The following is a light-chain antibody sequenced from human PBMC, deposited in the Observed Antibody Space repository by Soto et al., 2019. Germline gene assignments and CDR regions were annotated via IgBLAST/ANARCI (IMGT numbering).Light chain of an antibody. V-gene: IGKV1-5*03. CDR3: QQYHIYSWT. J-gene: IGKJ1*01. CDR2: RAS. Sequence: DIQMTQSPSTLSASVGDRVTITCRASQDIGTWLAWYQQKPEKAPKVLIYRASHLESGVPSRFSASGSGTEFSLTINSLQADDFATYYCQQYHIYSWTIGQGTKVDI. CDR1: QDIGTW.